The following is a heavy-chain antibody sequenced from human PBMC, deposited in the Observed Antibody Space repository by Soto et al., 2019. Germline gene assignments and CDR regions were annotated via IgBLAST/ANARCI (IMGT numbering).Heavy chain of an antibody. CDR2: IWHDGSNK. D-gene: IGHD5-18*01. Sequence: GGSLRLSCAASGFTFSTYGIHWVRQAPGKGLEWVAVIWHDGSNKYYADSVKGRFTISRDNSKSTLYLQMDSLRAEDTAVYYCARDYSSYGPFDYWGQGTLVTVSS. CDR3: ARDYSSYGPFDY. CDR1: GFTFSTYG. V-gene: IGHV3-33*08. J-gene: IGHJ4*02.